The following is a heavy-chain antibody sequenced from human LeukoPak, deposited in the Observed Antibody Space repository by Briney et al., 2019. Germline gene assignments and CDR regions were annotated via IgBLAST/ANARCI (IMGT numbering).Heavy chain of an antibody. CDR3: ARDGYSYVFDY. D-gene: IGHD5-18*01. CDR1: SGSISSYN. V-gene: IGHV4-59*01. Sequence: SETLSLTCTVSSGSISSYNWSWIRQPPGKGLEWIGYIYYSGSTNYNPSLKSRVTISVDTSKNQFSLKLSSVTAADTAVYYCARDGYSYVFDYWGQGTLVTVSS. J-gene: IGHJ4*02. CDR2: IYYSGST.